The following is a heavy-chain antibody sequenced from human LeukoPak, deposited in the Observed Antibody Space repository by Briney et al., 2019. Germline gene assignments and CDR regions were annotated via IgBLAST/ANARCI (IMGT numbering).Heavy chain of an antibody. V-gene: IGHV3-53*01. D-gene: IGHD4-11*01. CDR3: ASRATVTTDRFWFDP. CDR1: GFTVSASY. J-gene: IGHJ5*02. CDR2: IYSGGST. Sequence: GGSLRLSCAASGFTVSASYMSWVRQTPGKGLEWVSVIYSGGSTYYADSVKGRFAISRDNSKNTLYLQMNSLRAEDTAVYYCASRATVTTDRFWFDPWGQGTLVTVSS.